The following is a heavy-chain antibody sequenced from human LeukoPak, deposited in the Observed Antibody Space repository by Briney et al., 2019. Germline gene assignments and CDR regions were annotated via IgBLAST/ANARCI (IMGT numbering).Heavy chain of an antibody. Sequence: SETLSLTCTVSGGSISSYYWSWIRQPPGKGLEWIGYIYYSGSTNYNPSLKSRVTISVDTSKNQFSLKLSSVTAADTAVYYCASLSPDTAMVNFDYWGQGTLVTVSS. CDR3: ASLSPDTAMVNFDY. J-gene: IGHJ4*02. CDR2: IYYSGST. D-gene: IGHD5-18*01. V-gene: IGHV4-59*12. CDR1: GGSISSYY.